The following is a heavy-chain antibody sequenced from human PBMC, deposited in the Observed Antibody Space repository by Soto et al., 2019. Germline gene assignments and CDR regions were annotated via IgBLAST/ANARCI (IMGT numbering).Heavy chain of an antibody. CDR2: IVVGSGNT. CDR1: GFTFTSSA. D-gene: IGHD6-19*01. CDR3: AADLEEQWLFDP. J-gene: IGHJ5*02. Sequence: GASVKVSCKASGFTFTSSAVQWVRQARGQRLEWIGWIVVGSGNTNYAQKFHDRVTITRDMSTSTAYMELSSLRYEDTSVYYCAADLEEQWLFDPWGQGTLVTVSS. V-gene: IGHV1-58*01.